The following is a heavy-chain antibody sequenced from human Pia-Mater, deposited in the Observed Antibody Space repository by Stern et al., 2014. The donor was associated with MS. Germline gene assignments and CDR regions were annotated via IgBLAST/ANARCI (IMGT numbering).Heavy chain of an antibody. Sequence: QLVESGSGLVKPSQTLSLTCSVSGYSITSAAFSWTWLRQAPGKGLGWIGYLDYGGRRLHNPSLRRRFITSVASSKTQFSLRLNSVTAADTAVYYCARGRSRVHPPLDPWGQGTLVTVSS. CDR3: ARGRSRVHPPLDP. V-gene: IGHV4-30-2*01. D-gene: IGHD2-2*01. J-gene: IGHJ5*02. CDR2: LDYGGRR. CDR1: GYSITSAAFS.